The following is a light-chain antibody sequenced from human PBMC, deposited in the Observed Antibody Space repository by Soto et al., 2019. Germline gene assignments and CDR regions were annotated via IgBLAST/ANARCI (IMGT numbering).Light chain of an antibody. Sequence: EVVLTQSPGTLSLSPGERGALSCRASQTISSNNLAWYQQRPGQAPTLLIYHASSRATGIPDRFNGSGSRTDFTLTISRLEPEDFAVYYCQHYGASPGAFGHGTKVDIK. J-gene: IGKJ3*01. V-gene: IGKV3-20*01. CDR3: QHYGASPGA. CDR1: QTISSNN. CDR2: HAS.